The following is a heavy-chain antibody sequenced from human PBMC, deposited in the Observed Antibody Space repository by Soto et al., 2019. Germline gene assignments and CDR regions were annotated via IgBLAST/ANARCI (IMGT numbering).Heavy chain of an antibody. CDR2: INHSGST. D-gene: IGHD4-17*01. CDR1: GGSFSGYY. Sequence: SETLSLTCAVYGGSFSGYYWSWIRQPPGKGLEWIGEINHSGSTNYNPSLKSRVTISVDTSKNQFSLKLSSVTAADTAVYYCAKEQIYVDYVRWGFAPWAQGTSVTVS. J-gene: IGHJ5*02. V-gene: IGHV4-34*01. CDR3: AKEQIYVDYVRWGFAP.